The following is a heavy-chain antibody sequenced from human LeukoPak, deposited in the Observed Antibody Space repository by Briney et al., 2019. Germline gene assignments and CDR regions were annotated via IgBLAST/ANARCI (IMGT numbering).Heavy chain of an antibody. D-gene: IGHD2/OR15-2a*01. Sequence: GGSLRLSCAASGFIFDDYAMHWVRQAPGKGLEWVSGISGSDGTTYYADSVKGRFTISRDNSKNTLYLQMNGLRAEDTAVYYCAKDSAKKYDDYWGQGTLVTVSS. CDR2: ISGSDGTT. V-gene: IGHV3-23*01. CDR3: AKDSAKKYDDY. CDR1: GFIFDDYA. J-gene: IGHJ4*02.